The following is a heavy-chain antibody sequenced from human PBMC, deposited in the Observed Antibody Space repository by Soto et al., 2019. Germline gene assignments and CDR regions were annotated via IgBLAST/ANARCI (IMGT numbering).Heavy chain of an antibody. Sequence: QITLKESGPTLVKPTQTLTLTCTFSGFSLTSSGEGVGWIRQPPGQALEWLALIFWNADQRYSPSLKSGLTITTDTSKKQVVLTTTYVDPEDTATYYCAHNPGYSSSGFVFYFDPWGEGTLVTFSS. CDR1: GFSLTSSGEG. CDR3: AHNPGYSSSGFVFYFDP. V-gene: IGHV2-5*01. J-gene: IGHJ4*02. D-gene: IGHD6-13*01. CDR2: IFWNADQ.